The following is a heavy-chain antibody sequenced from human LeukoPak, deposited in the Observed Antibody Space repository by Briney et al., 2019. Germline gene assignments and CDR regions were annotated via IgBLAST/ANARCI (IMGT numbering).Heavy chain of an antibody. V-gene: IGHV3-7*03. CDR1: GFIFSDYW. Sequence: PGGSLRLSCAASGFIFSDYWMSWVRQAPGKGLEWVANIKQDGTEKNYLDSVKGRFILSRDNAKNSLYLQLNFLRADDTAVYYCARDSRRVVATGGCDLWGQGTLVTVSS. CDR2: IKQDGTEK. J-gene: IGHJ5*02. CDR3: ARDSRRVVATGGCDL. D-gene: IGHD1-26*01.